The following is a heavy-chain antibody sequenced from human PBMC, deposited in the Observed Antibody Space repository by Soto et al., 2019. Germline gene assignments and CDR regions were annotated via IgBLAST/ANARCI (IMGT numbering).Heavy chain of an antibody. CDR3: ARTKYYYDSSGYHNWFDP. Sequence: QVQLVQSGAEVKKPGASVKVSCKASGYTFTNYGISWVRQAPGQGLEWVGWISTYNGNIHYAQKFQGRVTITTDTYTSTAYMELRSLRYDDTAVYYCARTKYYYDSSGYHNWFDPWGQGTLVTVSS. CDR2: ISTYNGNI. CDR1: GYTFTNYG. V-gene: IGHV1-18*04. D-gene: IGHD3-22*01. J-gene: IGHJ5*02.